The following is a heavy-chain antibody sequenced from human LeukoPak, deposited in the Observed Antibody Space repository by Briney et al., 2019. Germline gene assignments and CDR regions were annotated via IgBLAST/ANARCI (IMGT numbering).Heavy chain of an antibody. CDR2: IHYDGSKK. CDR3: AKDIGSYYDY. D-gene: IGHD3-10*01. J-gene: IGHJ4*02. Sequence: GGSLRLSCVASGFTFSSNGMHWVRRAPAPGLERVTFIHYDGSKKYYADSVKGRFTISRDNSKNTLYLEMNSLRAEDTAVYYCAKDIGSYYDYWGQGILVTVSS. V-gene: IGHV3-30*02. CDR1: GFTFSSNG.